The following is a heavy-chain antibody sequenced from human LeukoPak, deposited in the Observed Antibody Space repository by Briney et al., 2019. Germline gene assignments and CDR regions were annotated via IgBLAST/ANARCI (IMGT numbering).Heavy chain of an antibody. CDR1: GFTFGSYS. D-gene: IGHD2-15*01. V-gene: IGHV3-21*01. CDR2: ISTSISYI. CDR3: ARDLPSGYSIDY. J-gene: IGHJ4*02. Sequence: GGSLRLSCAASGFTFGSYSMNWVRQAPGKGLEWVSSISTSISYIYYADSAKGRFTISRDNAKNSLYLQMNSLRAEDTAVYYCARDLPSGYSIDYWGQGTLVTVSS.